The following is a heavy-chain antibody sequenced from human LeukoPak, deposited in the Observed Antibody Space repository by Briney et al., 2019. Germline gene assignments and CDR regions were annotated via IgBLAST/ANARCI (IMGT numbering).Heavy chain of an antibody. D-gene: IGHD3-22*01. J-gene: IGHJ4*02. CDR1: GYTLTELS. CDR2: FDPEDGET. Sequence: ASVKVSRKVSGYTLTELSMHWVRQAPGKGLEWMEGFDPEDGETIYAQKFQGRVTMTEDTSTDTAYMELSSLRSEDTAVYYCATLPHYHDSSGYYDAMDYWGQGTLVTVSS. V-gene: IGHV1-24*01. CDR3: ATLPHYHDSSGYYDAMDY.